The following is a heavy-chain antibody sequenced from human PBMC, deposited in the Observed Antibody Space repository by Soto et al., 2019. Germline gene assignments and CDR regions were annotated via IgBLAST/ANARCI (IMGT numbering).Heavy chain of an antibody. CDR1: VFSFSDSW. J-gene: IGHJ4*02. Sequence: ESGGGLVHPGGSLRLSCATSVFSFSDSWMTWVRQAPGKGLEWVANIKKDGREKYYVDSVKGRFTISRDNARNSLFLQMDSLRAEDTAVYYCARDPIRGDGYAFDYWGQGTLVTVSP. CDR2: IKKDGREK. D-gene: IGHD5-12*01. V-gene: IGHV3-7*01. CDR3: ARDPIRGDGYAFDY.